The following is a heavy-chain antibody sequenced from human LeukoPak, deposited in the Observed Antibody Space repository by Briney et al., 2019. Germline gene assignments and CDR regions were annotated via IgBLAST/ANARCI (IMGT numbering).Heavy chain of an antibody. D-gene: IGHD2-21*02. V-gene: IGHV6-1*01. CDR1: GDNVYSGSVA. CDR2: TYYRSKWYN. CDR3: ARGQKTAFDY. Sequence: PSQTLSLTCAISGDNVYSGSVAWKWLTQSQSRGLEWLGRTYYRSKWYNDYAPSVKSRKTDNLDTSKRELSLQLKSVTPEDTAVYYCARGQKTAFDYWGQGTLVTVSS. J-gene: IGHJ4*02.